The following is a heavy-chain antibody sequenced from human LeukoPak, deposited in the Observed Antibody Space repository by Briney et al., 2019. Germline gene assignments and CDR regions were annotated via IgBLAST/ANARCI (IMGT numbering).Heavy chain of an antibody. CDR3: ARDHNPAGIAAAGTYYMDV. J-gene: IGHJ6*03. D-gene: IGHD6-13*01. V-gene: IGHV1-2*02. CDR1: GYTFTGYY. CDR2: INPNSGGT. Sequence: ASVKVSCKASGYTFTGYYMHWVRRAPGQGLEWMGWINPNSGGTNYAQKFQGRVTMTRDTSISTAYMELSRLRSDDTAVYYCARDHNPAGIAAAGTYYMDVWGKGTTVTVSS.